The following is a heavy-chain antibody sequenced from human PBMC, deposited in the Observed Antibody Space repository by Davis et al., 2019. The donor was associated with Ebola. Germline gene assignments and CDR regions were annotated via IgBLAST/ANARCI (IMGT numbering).Heavy chain of an antibody. D-gene: IGHD2-2*01. V-gene: IGHV1-69*02. J-gene: IGHJ6*02. Sequence: SVKVSCKASGGTFSSYTISWVRQAPGQGLEWMGRIIPILGIGNYAQKFQGRVTITADKSTSTAYMELSSLRSEDTAVYYCARVFEGTSGEYYYSYGMDVLGQGTTVTVSS. CDR1: GGTFSSYT. CDR2: IIPILGIG. CDR3: ARVFEGTSGEYYYSYGMDV.